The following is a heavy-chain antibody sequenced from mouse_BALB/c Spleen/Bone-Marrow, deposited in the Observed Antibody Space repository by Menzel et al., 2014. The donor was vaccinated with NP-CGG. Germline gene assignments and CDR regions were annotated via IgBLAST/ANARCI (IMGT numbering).Heavy chain of an antibody. D-gene: IGHD1-1*02. J-gene: IGHJ4*01. Sequence: QVQLQQPGPELVKPGASVKISCKASGYAFSSSWMNWVKQRPGQGLEWIGRIFPGDGDTYYNGKFKGKATLTADKSSSTAYMQLSSLTSVDSAVYFCARSGGYRAMDYWGQGTSVAVSS. CDR3: ARSGGYRAMDY. CDR1: GYAFSSSW. V-gene: IGHV1-82*01. CDR2: IFPGDGDT.